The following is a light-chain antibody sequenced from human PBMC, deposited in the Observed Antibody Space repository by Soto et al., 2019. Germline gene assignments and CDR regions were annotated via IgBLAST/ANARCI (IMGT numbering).Light chain of an antibody. CDR2: EVS. Sequence: QSALTQAACVSGSLGQSITISCTGTSGDIGGYKYVSWYQQHPGKAPKLIIFEVSNRPSGVSDRFSGSNSGNTASLTISGLQAEDEADYYCPSYSRYRAPVFG. V-gene: IGLV2-14*01. CDR1: SGDIGGYKY. J-gene: IGLJ3*02. CDR3: PSYSRYRAPV.